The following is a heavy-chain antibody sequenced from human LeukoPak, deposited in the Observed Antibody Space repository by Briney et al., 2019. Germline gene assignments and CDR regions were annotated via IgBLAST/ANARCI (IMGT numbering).Heavy chain of an antibody. Sequence: PSETLSLTCTVSGGSISSYYWSWIRQPPGKGLEWIGYTYYSGSTNYNPSLKSRVTISVDTSKNQFSLKLSSVTAADTAVYYCARRMATALYYDYGMDVWGQGTTVTVSS. J-gene: IGHJ6*02. CDR2: TYYSGST. CDR3: ARRMATALYYDYGMDV. V-gene: IGHV4-59*08. D-gene: IGHD5-24*01. CDR1: GGSISSYY.